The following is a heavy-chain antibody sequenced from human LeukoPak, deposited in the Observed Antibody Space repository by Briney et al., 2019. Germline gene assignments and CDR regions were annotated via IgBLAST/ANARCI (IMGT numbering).Heavy chain of an antibody. CDR2: INPNSGGT. D-gene: IGHD5-12*01. CDR1: GYTFTSYY. Sequence: ASVKVSCKASGYTFTSYYMHWVRQAPGQGLEWMGWINPNSGGTNYAQKFQGRVTMTRDTSISTAYMELSRLRSDDTAVYYCARAPIVATMYYYYYMDVWGKGTTVTVSS. CDR3: ARAPIVATMYYYYYMDV. V-gene: IGHV1-2*02. J-gene: IGHJ6*03.